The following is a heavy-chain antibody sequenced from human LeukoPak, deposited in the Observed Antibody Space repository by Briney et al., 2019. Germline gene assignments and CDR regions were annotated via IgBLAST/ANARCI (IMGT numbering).Heavy chain of an antibody. D-gene: IGHD1-1*01. Sequence: SETLSLTCAVYGGSFSGYYWSWIRQLPGKGLEWIGEINHSGSTNYNPSLKSRVTISVDTSKNQFSLKLSSVTAADTAVYYCASQPGFLYFDYWGQGTLVTVSS. CDR3: ASQPGFLYFDY. J-gene: IGHJ4*02. CDR2: INHSGST. V-gene: IGHV4-34*01. CDR1: GGSFSGYY.